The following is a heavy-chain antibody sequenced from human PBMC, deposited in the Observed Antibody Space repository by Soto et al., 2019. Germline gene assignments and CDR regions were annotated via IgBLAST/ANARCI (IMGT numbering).Heavy chain of an antibody. D-gene: IGHD1-26*01. CDR1: GFTLTSHA. V-gene: IGHV3-23*01. J-gene: IGHJ6*04. CDR2: ISFGGETT. Sequence: EVQVLESGGGLVQPGGSLTLSCAASGFTLTSHAMTWVRQAPGKGLEWISVISFGGETTHYADSVKGRFTISRDVSKNSLYLQMNSRRADDTAIYYCAKTKGQYRHWGAGLDVWGEGATVTVSS. CDR3: AKTKGQYRHWGAGLDV.